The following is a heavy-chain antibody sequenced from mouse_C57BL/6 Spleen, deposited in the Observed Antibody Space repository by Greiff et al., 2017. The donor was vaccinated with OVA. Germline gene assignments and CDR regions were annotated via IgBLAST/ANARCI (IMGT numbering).Heavy chain of an antibody. CDR2: IHPSDSDT. V-gene: IGHV1-74*01. CDR1: GYTFTSYW. Sequence: QVQLQQPGAELVKPGASVKVSCKASGYTFTSYWMHWVKQRPGQGLEWIGRIHPSDSDTNYNQKFKGKATLAVDKSSSTAYMQLSSLTSEDSAVYYCAKYYGSRGYFDVWGTGTTVTVSS. CDR3: AKYYGSRGYFDV. D-gene: IGHD1-1*01. J-gene: IGHJ1*03.